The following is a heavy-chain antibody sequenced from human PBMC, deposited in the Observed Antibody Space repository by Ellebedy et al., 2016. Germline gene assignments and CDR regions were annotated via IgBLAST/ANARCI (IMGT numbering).Heavy chain of an antibody. CDR1: GFTFSSYG. CDR2: ISYDGSNK. J-gene: IGHJ4*02. V-gene: IGHV3-30*18. D-gene: IGHD1-26*01. Sequence: GGSLRLXXAASGFTFSSYGMHWVRQAPGKGLEWVAVISYDGSNKYYADSVKGRFTISRDNSKNALYLQMNSLRAEDTAVYYCAKVSDLWELSNFMDYWGQGTLVTVSS. CDR3: AKVSDLWELSNFMDY.